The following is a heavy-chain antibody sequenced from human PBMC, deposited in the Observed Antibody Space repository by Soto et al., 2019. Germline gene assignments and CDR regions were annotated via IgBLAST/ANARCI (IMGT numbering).Heavy chain of an antibody. CDR2: IYYSGST. D-gene: IGHD3-22*01. Sequence: QVQLQESGPGLVKPSETLSLTCTVSGGSVTSYYWSCIRQPPGKALEWIGTIYYSGSTNYNPSLKSRVTISVDTSKNQFSLKLSSVTAADTAVYYCARVVPTADSSGYYPYNWFDPWGQGTLVTVSS. CDR3: ARVVPTADSSGYYPYNWFDP. CDR1: GGSVTSYY. J-gene: IGHJ5*02. V-gene: IGHV4-59*02.